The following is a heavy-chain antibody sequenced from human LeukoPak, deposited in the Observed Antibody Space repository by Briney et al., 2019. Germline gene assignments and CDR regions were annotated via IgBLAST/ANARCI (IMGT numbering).Heavy chain of an antibody. CDR3: ARVSDILTGYVNRFDY. CDR2: ISSSSSYI. D-gene: IGHD3-9*01. Sequence: GGSLRLSCAASGFTFSSYSMNWVRQAPGKGLEWVSSISSSSSYIYYADSVKGRFTISRDNAKNSLYLQMNSLRAEDTAVHYCARVSDILTGYVNRFDYWGQGTLVTVSS. CDR1: GFTFSSYS. V-gene: IGHV3-21*01. J-gene: IGHJ4*02.